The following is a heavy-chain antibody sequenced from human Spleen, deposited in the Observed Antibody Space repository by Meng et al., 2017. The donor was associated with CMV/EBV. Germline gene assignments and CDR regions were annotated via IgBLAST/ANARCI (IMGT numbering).Heavy chain of an antibody. CDR2: IIPIFGTA. CDR3: ARDGPDSSGYYLDY. Sequence: SVKVSCKASGGTFSSYAISWVRQAPGQGLEWMGGIIPIFGTANYAQKFQGRVTITTDESTSTAYMELSSLRSDDTAIYFCARDGPDSSGYYLDYWGQGTLVTVSS. CDR1: GGTFSSYA. V-gene: IGHV1-69*05. J-gene: IGHJ4*02. D-gene: IGHD3-22*01.